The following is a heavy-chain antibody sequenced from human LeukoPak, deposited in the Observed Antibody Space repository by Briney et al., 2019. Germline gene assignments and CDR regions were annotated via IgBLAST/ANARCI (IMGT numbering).Heavy chain of an antibody. D-gene: IGHD3-22*01. V-gene: IGHV1-69*04. Sequence: ASVKVSCKASGGTFSSYAISWVRPAPGQGLEWMGRIIPILGIANYAQKFQGRVTITADKSTNTAYMELSSLRSEDTAVYYCARDNYDSSGYYSAQYYFDYWGQGTLVTVSS. CDR1: GGTFSSYA. CDR3: ARDNYDSSGYYSAQYYFDY. J-gene: IGHJ4*02. CDR2: IIPILGIA.